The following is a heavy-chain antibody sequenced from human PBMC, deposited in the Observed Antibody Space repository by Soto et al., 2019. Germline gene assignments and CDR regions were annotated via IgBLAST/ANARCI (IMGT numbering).Heavy chain of an antibody. V-gene: IGHV3-23*01. CDR1: GFTFGDFG. CDR2: ISAGADAT. Sequence: GGSLRLSCASSGFTFGDFGMSWVRQAPGKGLEWVAVISAGADATYYAASVKGRFTLSRDNSKNILYLQMNSLTVADTAVYYCAKKLTTYAVDPADYWGQGTQVTVPQ. D-gene: IGHD3-3*01. CDR3: AKKLTTYAVDPADY. J-gene: IGHJ4*02.